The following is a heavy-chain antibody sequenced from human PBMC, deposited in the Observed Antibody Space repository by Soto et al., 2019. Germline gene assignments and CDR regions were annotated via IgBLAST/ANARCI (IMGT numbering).Heavy chain of an antibody. V-gene: IGHV3-21*01. CDR3: AAGTHSAAMYYYAMDV. D-gene: IGHD2-2*01. CDR2: ISSSSSYI. J-gene: IGHJ6*02. CDR1: GFTFSSYS. Sequence: GGSLRLSCAASGFTFSSYSMNWVRQAPGKGLEWVSSISSSSSYIYYADSVKGRFTISRDNAKNSLYLQMNSLRAEDTAVYYCAAGTHSAAMYYYAMDVWGQGTTVTVSS.